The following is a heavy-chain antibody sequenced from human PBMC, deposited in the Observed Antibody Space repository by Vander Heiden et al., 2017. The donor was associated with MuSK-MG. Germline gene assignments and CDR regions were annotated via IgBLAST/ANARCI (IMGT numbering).Heavy chain of an antibody. CDR1: SGSISGSSSRDY. CDR2: IDFSGST. J-gene: IGHJ4*02. Sequence: QLQLQESGPGLGKPSETLSLTCTVSSGSISGSSSRDYWAWVRQPPGRGLEWIGSIDFSGSTYYHPSLKSRGTISVDTSKTQFSLKLNSVTAADAAVYYCARHETNSWFDYWGQGTLVTVSS. D-gene: IGHD6-13*01. CDR3: ARHETNSWFDY. V-gene: IGHV4-39*01.